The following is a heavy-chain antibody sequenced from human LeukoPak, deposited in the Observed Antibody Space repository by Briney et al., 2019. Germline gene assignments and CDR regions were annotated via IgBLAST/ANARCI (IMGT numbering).Heavy chain of an antibody. V-gene: IGHV3-23*01. CDR2: ISGSGGTT. CDR1: GFTFSNYG. Sequence: PGGSLRLSCAASGFTFSNYGMSWVRQAPGKGLEWISAISGSGGTTYYADSVKGRFTNSRDNAKNSLYLQMNSLRAEDTAVYYCVRDGHDSSGYYWAWSFDLWGRGTLVTVSS. CDR3: VRDGHDSSGYYWAWSFDL. D-gene: IGHD3-22*01. J-gene: IGHJ2*01.